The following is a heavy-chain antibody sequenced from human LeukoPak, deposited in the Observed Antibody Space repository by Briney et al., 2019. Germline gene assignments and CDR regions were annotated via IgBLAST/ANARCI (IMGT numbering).Heavy chain of an antibody. CDR1: GGSISSSSYY. CDR3: ARQADSNYYYYYMDV. V-gene: IGHV4-39*01. Sequence: SETLSLTCTVSGGSISSSSYYWGWIRQPPGKGLEWIGSIYYSGSTYYNPSLKSRVTISVDTSKNQFSLKLSSVTAADTAVYYCARQADSNYYYYYMDVWGKGTTVTISS. CDR2: IYYSGST. J-gene: IGHJ6*03. D-gene: IGHD4-11*01.